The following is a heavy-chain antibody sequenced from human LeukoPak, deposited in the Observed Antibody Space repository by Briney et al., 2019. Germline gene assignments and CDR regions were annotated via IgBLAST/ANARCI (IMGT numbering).Heavy chain of an antibody. D-gene: IGHD4-17*01. V-gene: IGHV5-51*01. CDR3: ARPHMNDYGDYVAYFDY. CDR2: IYPGDSDT. Sequence: GESLKISCKGSGYSFTSYWIGWVRQMPGKGLEWMGIIYPGDSDTRYSPSFQGQVTISADKSISTAYLQWSSLKASDTAMYYCARPHMNDYGDYVAYFDYWGQGTLVTVSS. J-gene: IGHJ4*02. CDR1: GYSFTSYW.